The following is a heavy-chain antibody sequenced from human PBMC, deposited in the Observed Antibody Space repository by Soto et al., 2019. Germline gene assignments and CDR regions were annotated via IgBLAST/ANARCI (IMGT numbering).Heavy chain of an antibody. CDR1: GFTFSSYA. V-gene: IGHV3-21*01. Sequence: GGSLRLSCAASGFTFSSYAMNWVRQAPGKGLEWVSSISSSSSYIYYADSVKGRFTISRDNAKNSLYLQMNSLRAEDTAVYYCARDIEGYSYGFYYGMDVWGQGTTVTVSS. D-gene: IGHD5-18*01. CDR2: ISSSSSYI. CDR3: ARDIEGYSYGFYYGMDV. J-gene: IGHJ6*02.